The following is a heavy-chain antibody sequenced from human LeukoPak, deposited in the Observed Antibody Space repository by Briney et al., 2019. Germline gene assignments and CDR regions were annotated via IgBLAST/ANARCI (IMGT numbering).Heavy chain of an antibody. Sequence: GGFLRLSCAASGFTFSNYAMNWVRQAPGKGLEWVAVISYDGRNKYYADSVKGRFTISRDNSKNTLYLQMNSLRPEDTAVYYCARTSQTFDYWGQGTLVTVSS. CDR2: ISYDGRNK. J-gene: IGHJ4*02. V-gene: IGHV3-30*04. CDR3: ARTSQTFDY. CDR1: GFTFSNYA.